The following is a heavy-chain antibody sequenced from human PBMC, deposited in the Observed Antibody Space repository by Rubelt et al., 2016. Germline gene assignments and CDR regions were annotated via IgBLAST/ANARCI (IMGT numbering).Heavy chain of an antibody. CDR2: NAGNGNT. Sequence: NAGNGNTKYSQKFQGRVTITRDTSASTAYMELSSLRSEDTAVYYCARDYDYVWGSYRGPFDYWGQGTLVTVSS. D-gene: IGHD3-16*02. CDR3: ARDYDYVWGSYRGPFDY. V-gene: IGHV1-3*01. J-gene: IGHJ4*02.